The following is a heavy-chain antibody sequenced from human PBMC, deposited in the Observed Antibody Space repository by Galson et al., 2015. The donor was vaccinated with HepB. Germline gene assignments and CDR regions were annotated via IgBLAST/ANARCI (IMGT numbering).Heavy chain of an antibody. CDR3: AKDRGLQLRHYFDY. CDR1: GFTFSSYG. Sequence: SLRLSCAASGFTFSSYGMHWVRQAPGKGLEWVAVISYDGGNKYYADSVKGRFTISRDNSKNTLYLQMNSLRAEDTAVYYCAKDRGLQLRHYFDYWGQGTLVTVSS. J-gene: IGHJ4*02. CDR2: ISYDGGNK. D-gene: IGHD5-18*01. V-gene: IGHV3-30*18.